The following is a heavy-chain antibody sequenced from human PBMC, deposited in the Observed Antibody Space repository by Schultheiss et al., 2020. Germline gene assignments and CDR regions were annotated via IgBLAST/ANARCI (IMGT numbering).Heavy chain of an antibody. D-gene: IGHD5-18*01. CDR3: ERVPGDTAMVFHYMDV. Sequence: SATLSLTCDVHGGSFRGYEWSWVRQHPGKGLEWIGYIYYSGSTNYNPSLKSRVTISVDTSKNQFSLKLSSVTAADTAVYYCERVPGDTAMVFHYMDVWGKGTTVTVSS. V-gene: IGHV4-59*01. CDR2: IYYSGST. CDR1: GGSFRGYE. J-gene: IGHJ6*03.